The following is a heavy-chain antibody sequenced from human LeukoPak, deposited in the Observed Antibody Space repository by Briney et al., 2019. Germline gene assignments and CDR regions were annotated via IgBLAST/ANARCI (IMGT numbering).Heavy chain of an antibody. D-gene: IGHD3-22*01. CDR3: ARRDDSSGYHKIFDY. CDR1: GGSISSGPYY. J-gene: IGHJ4*02. Sequence: PSETLSLTCTVSGGSISSGPYYWGWIRQPPGKGLEWIGYIYYGENTYYNPSLKSRVTISIDTSKNQFYLKLSSLTAADTAVYYCARRDDSSGYHKIFDYWGPGTLVTVSS. CDR2: IYYGENT. V-gene: IGHV4-39*01.